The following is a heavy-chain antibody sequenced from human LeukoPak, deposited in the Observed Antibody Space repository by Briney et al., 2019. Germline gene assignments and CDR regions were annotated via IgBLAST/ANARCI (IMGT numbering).Heavy chain of an antibody. V-gene: IGHV4-59*08. CDR1: GGSISSYY. D-gene: IGHD1-26*01. CDR3: ARHQSGGTYPLDY. J-gene: IGHJ4*02. CDR2: FYYGGST. Sequence: SETLSLTCTVSGGSISSYYWSWIRQPPGKGLEWIVYFYYGGSTNYNPSLRSRVTISIDTSKNQFFLTLSSVTAADTAVYYCARHQSGGTYPLDYWGQGTLVTVSS.